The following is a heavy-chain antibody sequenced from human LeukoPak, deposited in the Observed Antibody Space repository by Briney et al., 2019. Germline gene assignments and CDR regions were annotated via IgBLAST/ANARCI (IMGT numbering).Heavy chain of an antibody. J-gene: IGHJ6*04. V-gene: IGHV3-53*01. Sequence: PGGSLRLSCAASGFTVSSNFMSWVRQAPGKGLECVSVIYSRGGTYYADSVQGRFTISRDASKNTLFLQMNSLRADDTAVYYCATRLCSIAACRASSYKCMDVWGKGTTVTVSS. CDR3: ATRLCSIAACRASSYKCMDV. CDR1: GFTVSSNF. D-gene: IGHD2-2*01. CDR2: IYSRGGT.